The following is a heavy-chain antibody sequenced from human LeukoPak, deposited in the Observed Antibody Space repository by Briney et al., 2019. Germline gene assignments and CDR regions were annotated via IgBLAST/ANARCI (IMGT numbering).Heavy chain of an antibody. D-gene: IGHD2-8*01. CDR3: ARDHCTNGVCSLDY. CDR1: GFTFSDFP. V-gene: IGHV3-23*01. J-gene: IGHJ4*02. Sequence: GGSLRLSCAASGFTFSDFPMTWVRQAPGKGLEWVSSISGSDGRTYYSDSVKGRFTISRDNSKNTLSLQMNSLRAEDTALYYCARDHCTNGVCSLDYWGQGTLVTVSS. CDR2: ISGSDGRT.